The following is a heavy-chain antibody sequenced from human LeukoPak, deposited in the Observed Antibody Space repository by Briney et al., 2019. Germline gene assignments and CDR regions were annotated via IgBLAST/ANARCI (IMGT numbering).Heavy chain of an antibody. V-gene: IGHV1/OR15-2*02. CDR3: ARDSYTSTGDYYYYYYMDV. D-gene: IGHD3-10*01. J-gene: IGHJ6*03. CDR1: GYTFTVYY. Sequence: ASVTVSYTASGYTFTVYYMHGVRQAPGQGVEWMGGIIPILGTANYPQKLQGRGTITTDTSTRTAYMEVRSQRAGDTAVYYCARDSYTSTGDYYYYYYMDVWGKGTTVTVSS. CDR2: IIPILGTA.